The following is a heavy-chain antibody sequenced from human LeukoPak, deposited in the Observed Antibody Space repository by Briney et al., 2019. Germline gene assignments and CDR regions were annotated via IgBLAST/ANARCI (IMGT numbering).Heavy chain of an antibody. V-gene: IGHV4-34*01. J-gene: IGHJ5*02. CDR1: GGSFSGYY. Sequence: SETLSLTCAVYGGSFSGYYWSWIRQPPGKGLEWIGEINHSGSTNYNPSLKSRVTISVDTSKNQFSLKLSSVTAADTAVYYCARPYLVAAAGTNWFDPWGQGTLVTVSS. CDR3: ARPYLVAAAGTNWFDP. CDR2: INHSGST. D-gene: IGHD6-13*01.